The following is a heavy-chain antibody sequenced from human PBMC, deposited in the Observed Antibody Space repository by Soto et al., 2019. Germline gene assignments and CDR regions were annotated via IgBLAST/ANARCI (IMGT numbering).Heavy chain of an antibody. Sequence: EVQLVESGGGLIQPGGSLRLSCAASGFTVSSNYMSWVRQAPGTGLEWVSVSYSGGSTYYADSVKGRFTISRDNSKNTLYLQMNSLRAEDTAVYYCARSEDYYYYGMDVWGQGTTVTVSS. CDR1: GFTVSSNY. CDR3: ARSEDYYYYGMDV. CDR2: SYSGGST. V-gene: IGHV3-53*01. J-gene: IGHJ6*02.